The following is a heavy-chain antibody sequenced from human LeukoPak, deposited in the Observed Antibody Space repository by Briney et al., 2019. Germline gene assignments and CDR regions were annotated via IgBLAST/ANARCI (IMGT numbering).Heavy chain of an antibody. CDR2: ISGSGGTT. V-gene: IGHV3-23*01. CDR1: GFTFSTYA. J-gene: IGHJ4*02. Sequence: GGSLRLSCAASGFTFSTYAMSWVRQAPGKGLEWVSAISGSGGTTYYADSVKGWFTISKDNSKNTLYLQINNLRAEDTAVYYCAKEAGYSTGWYYSGFDYWGQGTLVTVSS. D-gene: IGHD6-19*01. CDR3: AKEAGYSTGWYYSGFDY.